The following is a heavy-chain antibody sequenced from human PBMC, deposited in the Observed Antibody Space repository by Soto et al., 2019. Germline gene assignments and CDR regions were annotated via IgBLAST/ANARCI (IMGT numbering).Heavy chain of an antibody. V-gene: IGHV1-69*13. CDR3: AREMATIFYSYYGMDV. J-gene: IGHJ6*02. CDR1: GGTFSSYA. D-gene: IGHD5-12*01. Sequence: AVKVSCKASGGTFSSYAISWVRQAPGQGLEWMGGIVPIFGTANYAQKFQVRGTITADESTSTAYMELSSLRSEGAAVDYCAREMATIFYSYYGMDVWGQGTTVTVSS. CDR2: IVPIFGTA.